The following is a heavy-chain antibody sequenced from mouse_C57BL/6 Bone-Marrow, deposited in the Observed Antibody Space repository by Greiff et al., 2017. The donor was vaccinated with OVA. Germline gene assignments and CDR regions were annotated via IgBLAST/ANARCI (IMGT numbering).Heavy chain of an antibody. V-gene: IGHV1-63*01. CDR3: AREEYYGSSFWFAY. Sequence: VKLQESGAELVRPGTSVKMSCKASGYTFTNYWIGWAKQRPGHGLEWIGDIYPGGGYTNYNEKFKGKATLTADKSSSTAYMQFSSLTSEDSAIYYCAREEYYGSSFWFAYWGQGTLVTVSA. D-gene: IGHD1-1*01. CDR2: IYPGGGYT. CDR1: GYTFTNYW. J-gene: IGHJ3*01.